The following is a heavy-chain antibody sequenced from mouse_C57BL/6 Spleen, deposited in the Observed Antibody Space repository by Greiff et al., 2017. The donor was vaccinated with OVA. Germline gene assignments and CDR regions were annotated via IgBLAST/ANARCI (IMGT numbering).Heavy chain of an antibody. CDR2: IYPRSGNT. J-gene: IGHJ4*01. V-gene: IGHV1-81*01. CDR3: ARGNYEGYAMDY. CDR1: GYTFTSYG. D-gene: IGHD2-1*01. Sequence: VQLQQSGAELARPGASVKLSCKASGYTFTSYGISWVKQSTGQGLEWIGEIYPRSGNTYYNEKFKGKATLTADKSSSTAYMELRSLTSEDSAVYFCARGNYEGYAMDYWGQGTSVTVSS.